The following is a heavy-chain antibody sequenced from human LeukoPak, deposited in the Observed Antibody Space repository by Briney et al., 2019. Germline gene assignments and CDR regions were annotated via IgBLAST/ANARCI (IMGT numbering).Heavy chain of an antibody. D-gene: IGHD3-10*01. CDR3: ARDGRGDY. CDR1: GXTFSSYA. J-gene: IGHJ4*02. CDR2: ISYDGSNK. V-gene: IGHV3-30-3*01. Sequence: GGSLRLSCAASGXTFSSYAMHWVRQAPGKGLEWVAVISYDGSNKYYADSVKGRFTISRDNSKNTLYLQMNSLRAEDTAVYYCARDGRGDYWGQGTLVTVSS.